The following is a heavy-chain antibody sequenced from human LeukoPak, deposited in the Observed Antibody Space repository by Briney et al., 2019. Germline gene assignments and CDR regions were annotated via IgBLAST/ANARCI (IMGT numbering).Heavy chain of an antibody. D-gene: IGHD6-13*01. CDR1: GYTFTNYA. Sequence: ASVKVSCKASGYTFTNYAMHWVRQAPGQGLEWIGWVNPGNDDTKYSQKFQGRVTITTDESTSTAYMELSSLRSEDTAVYYCARLKAAAANPYYYYMDVWGKGTTVTVSS. J-gene: IGHJ6*03. V-gene: IGHV1-3*01. CDR2: VNPGNDDT. CDR3: ARLKAAAANPYYYYMDV.